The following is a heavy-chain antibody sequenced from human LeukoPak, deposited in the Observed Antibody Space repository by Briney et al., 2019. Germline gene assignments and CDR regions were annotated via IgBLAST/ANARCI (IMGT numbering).Heavy chain of an antibody. V-gene: IGHV3-11*04. D-gene: IGHD3-3*01. CDR3: AREASGYYHVLDS. J-gene: IGHJ4*02. CDR2: ITNSGRST. Sequence: NPGGSLRLSCEASGFSLSTYFLSWIRQAPGKGLEWVSYITNSGRSTKYADAVKGRFTISRDNAKQSVYLEMTDLRAEDTAVYYCAREASGYYHVLDSWGQGTLVTVSS. CDR1: GFSLSTYF.